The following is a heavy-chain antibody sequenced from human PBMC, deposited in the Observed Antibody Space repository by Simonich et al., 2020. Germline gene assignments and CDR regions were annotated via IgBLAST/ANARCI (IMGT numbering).Heavy chain of an antibody. V-gene: IGHV3-7*01. CDR3: ARDGLGTAYYYYMDV. CDR2: IKQDGSEK. CDR1: GFTFSSYW. J-gene: IGHJ6*03. Sequence: EVQLVESGGGLVQPGGSLRLSCAASGFTFSSYWMSWGRQAPGKWLEWVANIKQDGSEKYYVDSVKGRFTSSRDNAKNSLYLQMNSLRAEDTAVYYCARDGLGTAYYYYMDVWGKGTTVTVSS. D-gene: IGHD7-27*01.